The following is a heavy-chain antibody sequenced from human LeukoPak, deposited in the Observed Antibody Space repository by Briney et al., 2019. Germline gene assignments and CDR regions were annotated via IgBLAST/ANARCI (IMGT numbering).Heavy chain of an antibody. CDR2: ISGSGGST. J-gene: IGHJ6*02. V-gene: IGHV3-23*01. Sequence: PGGSLRLSCAASGFTFSSYAMSWVRQAPGKGLEWVSAISGSGGSTYYADSVKGRFTISRDNSKNTLYLQMNSLRAEDTAVYYCAKTRQGSSSWPNYYYYGMDVWGQGTTVTVSS. CDR3: AKTRQGSSSWPNYYYYGMDV. CDR1: GFTFSSYA. D-gene: IGHD6-13*01.